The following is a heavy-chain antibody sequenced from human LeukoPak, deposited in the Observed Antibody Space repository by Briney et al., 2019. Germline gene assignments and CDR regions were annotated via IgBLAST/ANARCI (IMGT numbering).Heavy chain of an antibody. Sequence: ASVKVSCKASGYTFTGYYMHWVLQAPGQGLEWMGRINPNSGGTNYAQKFQGRVTMTRDTSISTAYMELSRLRSDDTAVYYCARDLPYCSGGSCYSGAFDIWGQGTMVTVSS. J-gene: IGHJ3*02. D-gene: IGHD2-15*01. CDR2: INPNSGGT. V-gene: IGHV1-2*06. CDR1: GYTFTGYY. CDR3: ARDLPYCSGGSCYSGAFDI.